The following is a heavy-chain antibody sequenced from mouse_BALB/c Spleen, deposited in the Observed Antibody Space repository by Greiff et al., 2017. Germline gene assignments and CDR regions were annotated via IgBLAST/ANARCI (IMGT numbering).Heavy chain of an antibody. CDR2: ISYSGST. J-gene: IGHJ4*01. D-gene: IGHD2-1*01. Sequence: EVQLQQSGPGLVKPSQSLSLTCTVTGYSITSDYAWNWIRQFPGNKLEWMGYISYSGSTSYNPSLKSRISITRDTSKNQFFLQLNSVTTEDTATYYCARRTILLWIMDYWGQGTSVTVSS. CDR3: ARRTILLWIMDY. CDR1: GYSITSDYA. V-gene: IGHV3-2*02.